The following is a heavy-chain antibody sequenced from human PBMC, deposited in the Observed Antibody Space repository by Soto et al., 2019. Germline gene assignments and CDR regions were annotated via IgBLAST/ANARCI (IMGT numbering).Heavy chain of an antibody. CDR1: GYRFTNYW. V-gene: IGHV5-51*01. CDR2: IYPGDSDT. J-gene: IGHJ6*02. CDR3: GTLRDGSGCYYYGMGV. Sequence: GESLKISCKGSGYRFTNYWIGWVRQMPGKGLEWMGIIYPGDSDTRYSPSFQGQVTISADKSIRTAYVQWSSLEASDTAMYYCGTLRDGSGCYYYGMGVWGQGSRVRVSS. D-gene: IGHD3-9*01.